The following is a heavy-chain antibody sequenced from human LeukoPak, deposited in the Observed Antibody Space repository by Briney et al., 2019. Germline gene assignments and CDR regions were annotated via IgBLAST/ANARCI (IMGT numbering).Heavy chain of an antibody. D-gene: IGHD3-10*01. J-gene: IGHJ5*02. CDR2: IYYSGST. V-gene: IGHV4-39*07. CDR1: GGSISSSSYY. CDR3: ARVRSYGSGSYYRWAWFDP. Sequence: SETLSLTCTVSGGSISSSSYYWGWIRQPPGKGLEWIGSIYYSGSTYYNPSLKSRVTISVDTSKNQFSLKLSSVTAADTAVYYCARVRSYGSGSYYRWAWFDPWGQGTLVTVSS.